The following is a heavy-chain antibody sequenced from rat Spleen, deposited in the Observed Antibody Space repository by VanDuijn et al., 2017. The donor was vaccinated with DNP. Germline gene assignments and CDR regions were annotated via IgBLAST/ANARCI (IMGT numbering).Heavy chain of an antibody. CDR3: ATNTGDY. Sequence: EVQLVESGGGLVQPGNSLKLSCAASGFTFSDYAMAWVRQSPKKGLEWVATIIYDGSSTYYRDSVKGRFTISRDNAKSTLYLQMDSLRSEDTATYYCATNTGDYWGQGVMVTVSS. CDR1: GFTFSDYA. V-gene: IGHV5S10*01. J-gene: IGHJ2*01. D-gene: IGHD4-2*01. CDR2: IIYDGSST.